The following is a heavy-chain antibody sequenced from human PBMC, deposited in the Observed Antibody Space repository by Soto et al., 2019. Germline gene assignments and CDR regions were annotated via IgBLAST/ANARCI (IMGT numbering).Heavy chain of an antibody. V-gene: IGHV4-30-2*01. D-gene: IGHD3-10*01. Sequence: SETLSLTCTVSGGSINSGGYSWTWIRQPPGKGLEWIGFIYHTGTTYYNPSLKSRVIISLDTSKNQFSLKLSSVTAADTAVYYCARGGGPPYGSGSYHYGMDVWGQGTTVTVSS. CDR3: ARGGGPPYGSGSYHYGMDV. CDR1: GGSINSGGYS. CDR2: IYHTGTT. J-gene: IGHJ6*02.